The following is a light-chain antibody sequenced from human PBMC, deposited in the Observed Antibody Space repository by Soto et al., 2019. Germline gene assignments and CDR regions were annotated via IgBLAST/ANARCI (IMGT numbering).Light chain of an antibody. Sequence: IVLTQSPTPLSVFPGERAPFSCRASQSVSSHLAWYQQKPGQAPRLLIYAASTRATGIPARFSGSGSGTEFSLTISGLQSEDFAVYFCQHYNNRPPWTFGQGIKVDI. J-gene: IGKJ1*01. CDR2: AAS. CDR1: QSVSSH. V-gene: IGKV3-15*01. CDR3: QHYNNRPPWT.